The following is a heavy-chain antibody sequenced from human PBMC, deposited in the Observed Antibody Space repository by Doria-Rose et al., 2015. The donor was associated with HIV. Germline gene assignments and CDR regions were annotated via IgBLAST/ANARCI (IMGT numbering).Heavy chain of an antibody. Sequence: TPPKYDINWVRQASGQGLEWMGWMNPNSGNTGYAQKFQDRVTMTRNTSISAAYMELGNLTSDDTAVYYCTSGRMGRYFDPYFDYWGQGTLVTASS. D-gene: IGHD3-9*01. V-gene: IGHV1-8*01. CDR3: TSGRMGRYFDPYFDY. CDR2: MNPNSGNT. CDR1: TPPKYD. J-gene: IGHJ4*02.